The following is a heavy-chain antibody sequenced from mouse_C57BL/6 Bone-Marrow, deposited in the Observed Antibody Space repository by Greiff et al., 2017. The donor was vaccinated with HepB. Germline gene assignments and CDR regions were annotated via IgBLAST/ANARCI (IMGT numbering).Heavy chain of an antibody. J-gene: IGHJ1*03. Sequence: QPQQSVAELVRPGASVKLSCTASGFNIKNTYMPWVKKRPEQGLEWIGRIDPANGNTKYAPKFQGKATITADTSSDTPYLQLSSLTSEDTAIYYCGRGYYGSRWYFDDWGKGTSVTVSS. D-gene: IGHD1-1*01. CDR2: IDPANGNT. CDR3: GRGYYGSRWYFDD. CDR1: GFNIKNTY. V-gene: IGHV14-3*01.